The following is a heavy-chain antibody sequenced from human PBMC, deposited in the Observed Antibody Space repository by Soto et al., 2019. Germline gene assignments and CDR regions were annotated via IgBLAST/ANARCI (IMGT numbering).Heavy chain of an antibody. CDR1: GFTFSSYA. V-gene: IGHV3-23*01. J-gene: IGHJ4*02. CDR3: AKGGLGATTAIGGKGY. Sequence: GESLKISCAASGFTFSSYAMSWVRQAPGKGLEWVSAISGSGGSTYYADSVKGRFTISRDNSKNTLYLQMNSLRAEDTAVYYCAKGGLGATTAIGGKGYWGQGTLVTVSS. D-gene: IGHD4-4*01. CDR2: ISGSGGST.